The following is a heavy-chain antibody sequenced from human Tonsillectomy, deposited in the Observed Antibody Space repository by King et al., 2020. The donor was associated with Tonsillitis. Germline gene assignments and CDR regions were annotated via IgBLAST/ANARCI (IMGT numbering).Heavy chain of an antibody. V-gene: IGHV3-30*19. Sequence: VQLVESGGGVVQPGRSLRLSCAASGFSFSSCGMHWVRQAPGKGLEWVAVISFDGSRINYADSVKGRFTISRDNSNSTLYLHMNSLRAEDTAVFYCARERLYSSGWGIDYWGQGALLTVSS. CDR2: ISFDGSRI. CDR1: GFSFSSCG. D-gene: IGHD6-19*01. CDR3: ARERLYSSGWGIDY. J-gene: IGHJ4*02.